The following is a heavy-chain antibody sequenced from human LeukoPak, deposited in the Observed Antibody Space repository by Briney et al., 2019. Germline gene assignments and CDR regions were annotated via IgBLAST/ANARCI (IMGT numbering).Heavy chain of an antibody. V-gene: IGHV3-7*05. Sequence: GGSLRLSCAASGFTFDSYWMTCVRQAPGKGLEWVANINENGSEKYYVGSVKGRFTISRDNAKNSLYLQMNSLGAEDTGVYYCAGAIRASSSSCNDYWGQGTLVTVSS. CDR3: AGAIRASSSSCNDY. CDR1: GFTFDSYW. D-gene: IGHD6-13*01. CDR2: INENGSEK. J-gene: IGHJ4*02.